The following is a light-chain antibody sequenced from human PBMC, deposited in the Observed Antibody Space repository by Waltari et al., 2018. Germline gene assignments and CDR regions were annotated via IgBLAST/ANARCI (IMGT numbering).Light chain of an antibody. J-gene: IGLJ2*01. V-gene: IGLV2-14*04. CDR2: DVN. Sequence: YQQHPGEVPKLMIYDVNKRPSGVSSLFSASKSGNTASLTISGLQAEDEADYYCSSFTSINTLIFGGGTKLTVL. CDR3: SSFTSINTLI.